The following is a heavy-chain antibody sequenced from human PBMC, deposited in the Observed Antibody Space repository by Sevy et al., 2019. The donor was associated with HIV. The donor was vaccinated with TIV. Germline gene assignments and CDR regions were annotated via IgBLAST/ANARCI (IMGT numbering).Heavy chain of an antibody. CDR2: VYYTGGT. Sequence: SETLSLTCTVSGGSINSDHWNWIRQPPGKGLEWIGYVYYTGGTNYNPSLKNRVTISVDRTKNQLSLKLTSVTAAYTAVYYCAIRNDFDIWGQGTIVTVSS. V-gene: IGHV4-59*08. CDR3: AIRNDFDI. J-gene: IGHJ3*02. CDR1: GGSINSDH.